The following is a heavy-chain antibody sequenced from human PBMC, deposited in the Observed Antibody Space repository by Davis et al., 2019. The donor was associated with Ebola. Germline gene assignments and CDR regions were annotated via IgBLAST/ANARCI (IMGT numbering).Heavy chain of an antibody. CDR1: GFTFSSYA. CDR2: IYSGGST. Sequence: PGGSLRLSCAASGFTFSSYAMHWVRQAPGKGLEWVSVIYSGGSTYYADSVKGRFTISRDNSKNTLYLQMNSLRAEDTAVYYCARYKPGATIFEEYYYYGMDVWGQGTTVTVSS. V-gene: IGHV3-66*01. CDR3: ARYKPGATIFEEYYYYGMDV. D-gene: IGHD3-3*01. J-gene: IGHJ6*02.